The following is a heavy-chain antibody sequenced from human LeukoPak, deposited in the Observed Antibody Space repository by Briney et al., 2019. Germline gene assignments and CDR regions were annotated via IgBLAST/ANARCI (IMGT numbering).Heavy chain of an antibody. CDR3: LRQGVGSPPR. V-gene: IGHV3-53*05. D-gene: IGHD1-26*01. Sequence: GGSLRLSCAASGFTVTGNDMNWVRQAPGKGLEWVSLIYAGGGGSAYYADSVRGRFTGSRDDSKNTLDLQMNSLKPDDTVIYYCLRQGVGSPPRWGQGTLVTVSS. CDR1: GFTVTGND. J-gene: IGHJ4*02. CDR2: IYAGGGGSA.